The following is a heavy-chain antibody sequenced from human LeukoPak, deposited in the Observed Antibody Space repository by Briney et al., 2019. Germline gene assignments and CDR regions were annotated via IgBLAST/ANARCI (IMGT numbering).Heavy chain of an antibody. V-gene: IGHV3-21*01. CDR2: ISSSSSYI. CDR3: AREAALFNYDILTGYAYYFDY. Sequence: GGSLRLSCAASGFTLRSYSMKWVRQAPGKGLEWVSSISSSSSYIYYADSVKGRFTISRDNAKNSLYLQMNSLRAEDTAVYYCAREAALFNYDILTGYAYYFDYWGQGTLVTVSS. CDR1: GFTLRSYS. D-gene: IGHD3-9*01. J-gene: IGHJ4*02.